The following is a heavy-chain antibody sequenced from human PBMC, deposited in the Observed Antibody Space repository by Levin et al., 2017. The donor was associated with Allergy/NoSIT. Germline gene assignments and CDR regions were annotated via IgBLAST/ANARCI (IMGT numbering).Heavy chain of an antibody. D-gene: IGHD6-13*01. CDR2: ISGSGSTT. J-gene: IGHJ4*02. Sequence: GESLKISCAASGFTFSSYVVSWVRQAPGKGLDWVSSISGSGSTTYYADSVKGRFTISRDNSKNTLYLQMNSLRAEDTAVYYCAKGIAAGGTRSPLDYWGQGTLVTVSS. V-gene: IGHV3-23*01. CDR1: GFTFSSYV. CDR3: AKGIAAGGTRSPLDY.